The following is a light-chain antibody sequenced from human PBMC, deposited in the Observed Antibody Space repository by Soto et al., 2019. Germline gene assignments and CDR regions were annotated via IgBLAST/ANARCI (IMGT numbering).Light chain of an antibody. Sequence: EIIMRQSPATLSVSPGERATLSCRASLNVNNNVAWYQQKPGQAPGLLIYGASPRATGIPARFSGSGSGTEFTLTISSLQSEDFAVYYCQQCNAWPYTFGQGTKLDIK. V-gene: IGKV3-15*01. CDR2: GAS. CDR1: LNVNNN. CDR3: QQCNAWPYT. J-gene: IGKJ2*01.